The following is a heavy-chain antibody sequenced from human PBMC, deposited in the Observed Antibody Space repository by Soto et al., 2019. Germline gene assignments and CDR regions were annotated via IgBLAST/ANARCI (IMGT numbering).Heavy chain of an antibody. V-gene: IGHV1-2*04. CDR3: AREGNYYGSGPYLAVVYGIDV. CDR1: GYTFTGYY. CDR2: INPNSGGT. Sequence: ASVKVSCKASGYTFTGYYMHWVRQAPGQGLEWMGWINPNSGGTNYAQKFQGWVTMTRDTSISTAYMELSRLRSDDTAGYYCAREGNYYGSGPYLAVVYGIDVWG. D-gene: IGHD3-10*01. J-gene: IGHJ6*02.